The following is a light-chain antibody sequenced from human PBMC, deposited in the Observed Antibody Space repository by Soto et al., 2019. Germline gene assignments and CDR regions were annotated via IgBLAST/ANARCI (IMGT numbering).Light chain of an antibody. CDR3: SSKSSGSTPML. J-gene: IGLJ3*02. V-gene: IGLV2-14*01. CDR1: SSDVGGYKY. Sequence: QSALTQPASVSGSPGQSITISCTGTSSDVGGYKYVSWYQHHPGEAPKLIIYEVSNRPSGVSNRFSGSKSGNTASLTISGLQAEDESHYYCSSKSSGSTPMLFGGGTQLIVL. CDR2: EVS.